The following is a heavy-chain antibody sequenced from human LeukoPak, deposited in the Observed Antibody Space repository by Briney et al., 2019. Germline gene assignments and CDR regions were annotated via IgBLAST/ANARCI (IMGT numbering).Heavy chain of an antibody. D-gene: IGHD6-13*01. CDR3: VGAAAPSNWFDP. V-gene: IGHV4-59*01. CDR1: DGSITSYY. Sequence: NPSETLSLTCTVSDGSITSYYWTWVRQPPGKGLEWIGYIFDSGSTKYNPSLKSRVTMSVDTSKNQCSLRLRSVTAADTAVYYCVGAAAPSNWFDPWSQGTLVTVSS. CDR2: IFDSGST. J-gene: IGHJ5*02.